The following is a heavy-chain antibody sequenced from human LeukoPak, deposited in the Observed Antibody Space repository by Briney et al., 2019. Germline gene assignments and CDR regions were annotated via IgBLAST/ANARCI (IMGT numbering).Heavy chain of an antibody. J-gene: IGHJ4*02. Sequence: GGSLRLSCAASGFTVSNNYMSWVRQAPGKGLEWVSVIYSGGSSYYADSVKGRFTISRDNAKNSLYLQMNSLRAEDTAVYYCAKDFGVVPMAHFDYWGQGTLVTVSS. D-gene: IGHD3-3*01. V-gene: IGHV3-66*01. CDR2: IYSGGSS. CDR1: GFTVSNNY. CDR3: AKDFGVVPMAHFDY.